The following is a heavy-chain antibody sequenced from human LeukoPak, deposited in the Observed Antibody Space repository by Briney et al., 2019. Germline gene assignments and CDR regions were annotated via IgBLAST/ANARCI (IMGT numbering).Heavy chain of an antibody. V-gene: IGHV3-9*01. J-gene: IGHJ4*02. CDR2: ISWNSGSI. CDR1: GFTFDDYA. Sequence: PGGSLRLSCAASGFTFDDYAMHWVRQAPGKGLEWVSGISWNSGSIGYADSVKGRFTISRDNAKNSLYLQMNSLGAEDTALYYCAKDDFDYWGQGTLVTVSS. CDR3: AKDDFDY.